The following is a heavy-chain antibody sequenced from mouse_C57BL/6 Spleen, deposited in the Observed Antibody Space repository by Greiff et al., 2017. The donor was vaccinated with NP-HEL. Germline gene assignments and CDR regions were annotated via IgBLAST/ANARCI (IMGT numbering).Heavy chain of an antibody. Sequence: VQLKESEGGLVQPGRSMKLSCTASGFTFSDYYMAWVRQVPEKGLEWVANINYDGSSTYYLDSLKSRFIISRDNAKNILYLQMSSLKSEDTATYYCARDDYDDWYFDVWGTGTTVTVSS. J-gene: IGHJ1*03. V-gene: IGHV5-16*01. CDR3: ARDDYDDWYFDV. D-gene: IGHD2-4*01. CDR1: GFTFSDYY. CDR2: INYDGSST.